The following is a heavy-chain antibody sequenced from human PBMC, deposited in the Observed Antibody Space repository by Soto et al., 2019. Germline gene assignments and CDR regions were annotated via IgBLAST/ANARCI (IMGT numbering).Heavy chain of an antibody. CDR1: GYTFLNYD. D-gene: IGHD5-12*01. V-gene: IGHV1-18*01. CDR2: ISISKGKT. J-gene: IGHJ6*02. CDR3: GRKGYIGNFGLDV. Sequence: QVQLVQSGAEVKRPGASVKVSCKASGYTFLNYDVAWVRRAPGQGLEWLGWISISKGKTYYEQRLQGRVTMTTDTDTSTAYMEGTSLRSDDTAVYFCGRKGYIGNFGLDVWGQGTTVTVSS.